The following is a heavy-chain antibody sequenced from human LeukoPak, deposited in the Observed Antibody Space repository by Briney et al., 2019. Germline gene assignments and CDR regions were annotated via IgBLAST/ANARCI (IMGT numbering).Heavy chain of an antibody. Sequence: RAGGSLRLSCAASGFAFSSYAMNWVRQAPGKGLEWVSAISGSGGSTYYADSVKGRFTISRDNSKNTLYLQMNSLRAEDTAVYYCAKGFYCSGGSCYGHAFDIWGQGTMVTVSS. CDR3: AKGFYCSGGSCYGHAFDI. CDR2: ISGSGGST. J-gene: IGHJ3*02. V-gene: IGHV3-23*01. CDR1: GFAFSSYA. D-gene: IGHD2-15*01.